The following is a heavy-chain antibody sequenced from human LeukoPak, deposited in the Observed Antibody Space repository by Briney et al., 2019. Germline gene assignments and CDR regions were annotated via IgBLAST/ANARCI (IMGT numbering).Heavy chain of an antibody. CDR3: AKDHRGYSSSWNFDY. CDR2: ISWNSGSI. CDR1: GFTFDDYA. J-gene: IGHJ4*02. Sequence: HPGRSLRLSCAASGFTFDDYAMHWVRQAPGKGLEWVSGISWNSGSIGYADSVKGRFTISRDNAKNSLYLQMNSLRAEDTALYYCAKDHRGYSSSWNFDYWGQGTLVTVSS. D-gene: IGHD6-13*01. V-gene: IGHV3-9*01.